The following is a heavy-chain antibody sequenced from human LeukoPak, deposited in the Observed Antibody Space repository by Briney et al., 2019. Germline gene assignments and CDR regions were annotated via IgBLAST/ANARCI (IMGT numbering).Heavy chain of an antibody. CDR1: GGSISSYY. CDR2: IYTSGST. J-gene: IGHJ6*03. D-gene: IGHD6-25*01. V-gene: IGHV4-4*07. Sequence: SETLSLTCTVSGGSISSYYWSWIRQPAGKGLEWIGRIYTSGSTNYNPSLKSRVTMSVDTSKNRFSLKLSSVTAADTAVYYCARVSEDTSGDYMDAWGKGTTVTVSS. CDR3: ARVSEDTSGDYMDA.